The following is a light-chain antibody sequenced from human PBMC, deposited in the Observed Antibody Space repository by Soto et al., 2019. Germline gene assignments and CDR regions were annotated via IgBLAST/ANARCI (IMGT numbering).Light chain of an antibody. J-gene: IGLJ2*01. CDR2: DVT. V-gene: IGLV2-14*01. Sequence: QSALTQPASVSGSPGQSITISCTGTSSDVGDYNFVSWYQQHPGKAPKLMIYDVTNRPSGVSDRFSGSNSGNTASLTISGLQAGDEADYYCTSYRSSSTPVVFGGGTKLTVL. CDR3: TSYRSSSTPVV. CDR1: SSDVGDYNF.